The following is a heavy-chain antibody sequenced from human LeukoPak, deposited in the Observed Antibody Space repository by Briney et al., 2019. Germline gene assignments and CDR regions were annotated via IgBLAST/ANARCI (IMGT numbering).Heavy chain of an antibody. Sequence: AASVKVSCKASGYTFTSYDINWVRQATGQGLEWMGWMNPNSGNTGYAQKFQGRVTITRNTSISTAYMELSSLRSEDTAVYYCARGGLNSGGYYYVSDYWGQGTLVTVSS. J-gene: IGHJ4*02. CDR2: MNPNSGNT. V-gene: IGHV1-8*03. D-gene: IGHD3-22*01. CDR3: ARGGLNSGGYYYVSDY. CDR1: GYTFTSYD.